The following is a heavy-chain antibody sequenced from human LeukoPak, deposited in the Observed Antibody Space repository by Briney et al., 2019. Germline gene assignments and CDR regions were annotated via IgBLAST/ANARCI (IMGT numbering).Heavy chain of an antibody. Sequence: SETLSLTCTVSGGSISSGYYYWSWIRQPAGKGLEWIGRIYTSGSTNYSPSLKSRVTISVDTSKNQFSLKLSSVTAADTAVYYCARENGRFYYYYMDVWGKGTTVTISS. CDR1: GGSISSGYYY. V-gene: IGHV4-61*02. CDR3: ARENGRFYYYYMDV. D-gene: IGHD1-26*01. CDR2: IYTSGST. J-gene: IGHJ6*03.